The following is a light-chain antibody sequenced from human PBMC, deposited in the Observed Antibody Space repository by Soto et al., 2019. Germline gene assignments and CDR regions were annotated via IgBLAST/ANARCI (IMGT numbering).Light chain of an antibody. J-gene: IGLJ3*02. CDR1: TGPVTSGHY. V-gene: IGLV7-46*01. CDR3: LLSYSGARV. CDR2: DTT. Sequence: QAVVTQEPSLTVSPGGTVTLTCGSSTGPVTSGHYPCWFQQKPGQAPRTLIYDTTNKHSWTPAQFSGSLLGGKAALTLSGAQPEDEAEYYCLLSYSGARVFGGGTQLTVL.